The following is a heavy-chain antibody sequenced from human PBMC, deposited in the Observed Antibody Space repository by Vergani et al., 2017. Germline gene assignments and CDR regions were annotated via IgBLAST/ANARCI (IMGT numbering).Heavy chain of an antibody. CDR2: INHSGST. J-gene: IGHJ4*02. CDR1: GGSFSGYY. CDR3: ARGSAWIQLWLSF. D-gene: IGHD5-18*01. V-gene: IGHV4-34*01. Sequence: QVQLQQWGAGLLKPSETLSLTCAVYGGSFSGYYWSWIRQPPGKGLEWIGEINHSGSTNYNPSLKSRVTISVDTSKNQFSLKLSSVTAADTAVYYCARGSAWIQLWLSFWGQGTLVTVSS.